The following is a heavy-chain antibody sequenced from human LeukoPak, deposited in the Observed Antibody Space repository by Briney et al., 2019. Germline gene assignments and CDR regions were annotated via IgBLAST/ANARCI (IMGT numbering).Heavy chain of an antibody. CDR3: AGHHPRNTVDF. V-gene: IGHV4-59*08. CDR2: ISDIGSI. Sequence: SQTLSLTCTVSGGSISSCYWSWIRQPPGKGLEWIACISDIGSINYNPSLKSRVTISLDTSKNQFSLKLSSVTAADTAVYYCAGHHPRNTVDFWGQGTLVTVSS. J-gene: IGHJ4*02. D-gene: IGHD2/OR15-2a*01. CDR1: GGSISSCY.